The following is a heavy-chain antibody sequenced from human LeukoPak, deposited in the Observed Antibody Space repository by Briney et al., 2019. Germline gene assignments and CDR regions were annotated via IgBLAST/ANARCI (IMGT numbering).Heavy chain of an antibody. CDR1: GVSISSYY. Sequence: SETLSLTCTVSGVSISSYYWSWIRQPPGKGLEYIGYIFYDGSTNYNPSLKSRVTISIDTSKIHFSLRLTSVTAADTALYYCARRGGGHAFDIWGQGTMVTVSS. D-gene: IGHD3-16*01. V-gene: IGHV4-59*08. J-gene: IGHJ3*02. CDR2: IFYDGST. CDR3: ARRGGGHAFDI.